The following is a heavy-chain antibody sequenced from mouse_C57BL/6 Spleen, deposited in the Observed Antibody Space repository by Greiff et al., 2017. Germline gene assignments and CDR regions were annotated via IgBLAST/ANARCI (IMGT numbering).Heavy chain of an antibody. D-gene: IGHD2-3*01. CDR1: GFNIKDYY. CDR2: IDPEDGDT. J-gene: IGHJ2*01. CDR3: TTGGWLPRNY. Sequence: VQLQQSGAELVRPGASVKLSCTASGFNIKDYYMHWVKQRPEQGLEWIGRIDPEDGDTEYAPKFQGKDTMTADTSSNTAYLQLSSLTSEDTAVYYCTTGGWLPRNYWGQGTTLTVSS. V-gene: IGHV14-1*01.